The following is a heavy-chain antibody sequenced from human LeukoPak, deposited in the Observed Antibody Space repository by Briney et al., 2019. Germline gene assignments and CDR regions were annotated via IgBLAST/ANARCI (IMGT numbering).Heavy chain of an antibody. J-gene: IGHJ5*02. CDR3: ARHGKQLVQMYNWFDP. V-gene: IGHV1-2*02. Sequence: ASVKVSCKTFGYTFTGYYMHWVRQAPGQGLEWMGWINPNSGGTNYAQKFQGRVTMTRDTSISTAYMELRSLRSDDTAVYYCARHGKQLVQMYNWFDPWGQGTLVTVSS. CDR1: GYTFTGYY. D-gene: IGHD6-13*01. CDR2: INPNSGGT.